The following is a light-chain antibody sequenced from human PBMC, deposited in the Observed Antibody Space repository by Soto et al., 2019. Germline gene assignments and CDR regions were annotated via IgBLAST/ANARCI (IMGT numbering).Light chain of an antibody. Sequence: DIQMTQSPSSLSASIGDTVTITCRSSRGISNYLAWFQQKPGKVPKLLIYAASTLQSGVPSRFSGSGSGTDLTLTIRSLQLEDVATYYCQKYNSAPCSFGPGTKVDIK. CDR1: RGISNY. CDR3: QKYNSAPCS. J-gene: IGKJ3*01. V-gene: IGKV1-27*01. CDR2: AAS.